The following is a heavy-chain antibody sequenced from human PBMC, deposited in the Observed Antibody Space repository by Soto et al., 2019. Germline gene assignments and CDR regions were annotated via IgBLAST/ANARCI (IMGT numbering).Heavy chain of an antibody. V-gene: IGHV3-30*18. CDR2: ISYDGSNK. J-gene: IGHJ4*02. Sequence: QVQLVESGGGVVQPGRSLRLSCAASGFTFSSYGMHWVRQAPGKGLEWVAVISYDGSNKYYADSVKGRFTISSDNSKNTLFLQMNSLRAEATAVYYCAEDLLSVDDSDYCGQGTLVIFSS. D-gene: IGHD3-9*01. CDR3: AEDLLSVDDSDY. CDR1: GFTFSSYG.